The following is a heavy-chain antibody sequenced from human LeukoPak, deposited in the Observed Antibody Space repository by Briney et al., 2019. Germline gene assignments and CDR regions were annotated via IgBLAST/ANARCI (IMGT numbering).Heavy chain of an antibody. CDR2: INHSGST. V-gene: IGHV4-34*01. CDR3: ARAGILTGYYTKYYYYYGMDV. Sequence: SVTLSLTCAVYGGSFSGYYWSWIRQPPGKGLEWIGEINHSGSTNYNPSLKSRVTISVDTSKNQFSLKLSSVTAADTAVYYCARAGILTGYYTKYYYYYGMDVWGQGTTVTVSS. D-gene: IGHD3-9*01. CDR1: GGSFSGYY. J-gene: IGHJ6*02.